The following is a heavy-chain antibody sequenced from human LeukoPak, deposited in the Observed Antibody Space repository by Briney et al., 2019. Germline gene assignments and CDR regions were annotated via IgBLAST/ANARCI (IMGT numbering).Heavy chain of an antibody. D-gene: IGHD2-2*01. CDR2: ISGSGGST. Sequence: GGPLRLSCAASGFTFSSYAMSWVRQAPGKGLEWVSAISGSGGSTYYADSVKGRFTISRDNSKNTLYLQMNSLRAEDTAVYYCAKDLGGYCSSTSCYEVHWGQGTLVTVSS. CDR3: AKDLGGYCSSTSCYEVH. J-gene: IGHJ4*02. CDR1: GFTFSSYA. V-gene: IGHV3-23*01.